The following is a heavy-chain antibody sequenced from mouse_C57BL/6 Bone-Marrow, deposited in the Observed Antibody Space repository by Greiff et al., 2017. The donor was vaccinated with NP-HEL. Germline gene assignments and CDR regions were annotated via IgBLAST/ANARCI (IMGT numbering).Heavy chain of an antibody. CDR2: IYPGNGDT. CDR1: GYTFTSYN. CDR3: ARGTTVLHWYFDV. V-gene: IGHV1-12*01. Sequence: LQQSGAELVRPGASVKMSCKASGYTFTSYNMHWVKRTPRQGLEWIGAIYPGNGDTSYNQKFKGKATLTVDKSSSTAYMQLSSLTSEDSAVYFCARGTTVLHWYFDVWGTGTTVTVSS. D-gene: IGHD1-1*01. J-gene: IGHJ1*03.